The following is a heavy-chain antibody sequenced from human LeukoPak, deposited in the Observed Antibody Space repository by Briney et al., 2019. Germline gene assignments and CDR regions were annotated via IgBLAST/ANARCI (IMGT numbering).Heavy chain of an antibody. CDR3: AKSLGGNTHFDY. V-gene: IGHV3-23*01. D-gene: IGHD4-23*01. Sequence: GGSLRLSCAASGFTFSSYAMSWVRQAPGKGLEWVSAISGSGGSTYYADSVKGRFTISSDNSRNALYLQMNSLRAEDTAVYYCAKSLGGNTHFDYWGQGTLVTVSS. J-gene: IGHJ4*02. CDR2: ISGSGGST. CDR1: GFTFSSYA.